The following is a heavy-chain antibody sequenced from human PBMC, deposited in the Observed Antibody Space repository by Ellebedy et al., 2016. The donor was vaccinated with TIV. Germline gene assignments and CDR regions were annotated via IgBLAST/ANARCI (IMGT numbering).Heavy chain of an antibody. CDR1: GFTFSDHY. D-gene: IGHD2-8*02. CDR2: ISSSGNNI. Sequence: GGSLRLSXAASGFTFSDHYMSWIRQAPGKGLEFIAYISSSGNNIYYADSLKGRFTISRDNAKNSLYLHMNSLRAEDTAVYYCARDYRWHFDAWGQGTLVTVSS. V-gene: IGHV3-11*01. J-gene: IGHJ4*02. CDR3: ARDYRWHFDA.